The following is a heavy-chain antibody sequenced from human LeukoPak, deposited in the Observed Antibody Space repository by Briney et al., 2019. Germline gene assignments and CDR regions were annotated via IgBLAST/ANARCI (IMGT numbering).Heavy chain of an antibody. CDR1: GFTLSPYE. D-gene: IGHD6-19*01. CDR3: ARVVSSVDY. Sequence: GGSLRLSCAASGFTLSPYEMNWVRQAPGKGLEWVSYISSGGETMYYADSVEGRFTISRDNAKNSLYLQMNSLRVEDTAVYYCARVVSSVDYWGQGTLVTVSS. V-gene: IGHV3-48*03. J-gene: IGHJ4*02. CDR2: ISSGGETM.